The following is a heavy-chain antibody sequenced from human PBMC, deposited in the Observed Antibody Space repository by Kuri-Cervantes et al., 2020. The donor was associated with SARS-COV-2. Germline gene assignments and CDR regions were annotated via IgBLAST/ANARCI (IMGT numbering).Heavy chain of an antibody. V-gene: IGHV1-8*02. CDR1: GYTFTSYD. D-gene: IGHD3-10*01. CDR3: ARENGGVRGEWGLYYYYYYMDV. J-gene: IGHJ6*03. CDR2: INPNSGGT. Sequence: ASVKVSCKASGYTFTSYDINWVRQAPGQGLEWMGWINPNSGGTNYAQKFQGRVTMTRDTSTSTVYMELSSLRSEDTAVYYCARENGGVRGEWGLYYYYYYMDVWGKGTTVTVSS.